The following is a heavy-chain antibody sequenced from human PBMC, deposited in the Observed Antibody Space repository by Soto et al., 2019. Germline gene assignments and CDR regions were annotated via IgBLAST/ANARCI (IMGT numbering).Heavy chain of an antibody. CDR1: GFTFSSYT. D-gene: IGHD3-10*01. CDR3: ARAPSVRGVINAFDY. CDR2: ISFSSSTI. J-gene: IGHJ4*02. V-gene: IGHV3-48*01. Sequence: GGSLRLSCAASGFTFSSYTMNWVRQAPGKGLEWVSYISFSSSTIYYADSVKGRFTISRDNAKNSLYLQMNSLRAEDTAVYYCARAPSVRGVINAFDYWGQGTLVTVSS.